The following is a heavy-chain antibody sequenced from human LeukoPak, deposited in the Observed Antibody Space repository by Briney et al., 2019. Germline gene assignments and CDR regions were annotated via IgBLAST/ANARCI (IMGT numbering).Heavy chain of an antibody. Sequence: PSHTLSLTCTVSGGSISIGGYFWSWSRQHPGKGLEWIGYIYYSGSTYYNPSLKSRVTISVDTSKNQYSLKLSSVTAADTAVYYCARSLRGGRNRDPGGYWGQGTLVTVSS. V-gene: IGHV4-31*03. CDR3: ARSLRGGRNRDPGGY. D-gene: IGHD2-15*01. CDR1: GGSISIGGYF. CDR2: IYYSGST. J-gene: IGHJ4*02.